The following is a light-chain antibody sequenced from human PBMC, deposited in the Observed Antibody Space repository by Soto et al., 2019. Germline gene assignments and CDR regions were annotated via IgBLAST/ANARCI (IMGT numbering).Light chain of an antibody. CDR2: EGS. V-gene: IGLV2-23*01. CDR3: CSYAGSSTYV. CDR1: SSDVGSYNL. Sequence: QSALAQPASVSGSPGQSITISCTGTSSDVGSYNLVSWYQQHPGKAPKLMIYEGSKRPSGVSNRFSGSKSGNTASLTISGLQAEDEAHYYCCSYAGSSTYVFGTGTKATVL. J-gene: IGLJ1*01.